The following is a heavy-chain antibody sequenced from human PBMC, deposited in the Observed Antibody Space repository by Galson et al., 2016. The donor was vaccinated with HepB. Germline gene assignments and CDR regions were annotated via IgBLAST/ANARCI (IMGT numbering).Heavy chain of an antibody. CDR2: IYPGDSDT. CDR3: VRLPLVSGKRYYGVDV. Sequence: QSGAEVKQPGESLKISCKGSGYSFSTYWIGWVRQVPGKGLEWMGIIYPGDSDTKYSPSFQGQVTISADESRGAAFLQWNSLKASDTAMYYCVRLPLVSGKRYYGVDVWGQGTTVTVSS. D-gene: IGHD6-19*01. CDR1: GYSFSTYW. V-gene: IGHV5-51*01. J-gene: IGHJ6*02.